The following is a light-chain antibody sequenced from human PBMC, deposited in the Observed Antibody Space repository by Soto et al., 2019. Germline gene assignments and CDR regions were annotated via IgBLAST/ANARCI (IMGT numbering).Light chain of an antibody. CDR3: QSYDSSVSGWV. V-gene: IGLV1-40*01. CDR2: GNS. CDR1: SSNIGARYD. J-gene: IGLJ3*02. Sequence: QSVLTQPPSLSGAPGQRVTISCTGSSSNIGARYDVNWYQQLPGTAPKLLIYGNSNRPSGVPDRFSGSKSGTSASLAITGLQADDEADYYCQSYDSSVSGWVFGGGTQLTVL.